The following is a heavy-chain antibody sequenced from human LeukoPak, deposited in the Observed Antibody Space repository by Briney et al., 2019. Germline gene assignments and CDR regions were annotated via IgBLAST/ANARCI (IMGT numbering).Heavy chain of an antibody. Sequence: KSGGSLRLSYAASGFTFSNAWMSWVRQAPGKGLEWVGRIKSKTDGGTTDYAAPVKGRFTISRDDSKNTLYLQMNSLKTEDTAVYYCTTDHIPTWELSYWGQGTLVTVSS. J-gene: IGHJ4*02. D-gene: IGHD1-26*01. CDR1: GFTFSNAW. V-gene: IGHV3-15*01. CDR2: IKSKTDGGTT. CDR3: TTDHIPTWELSY.